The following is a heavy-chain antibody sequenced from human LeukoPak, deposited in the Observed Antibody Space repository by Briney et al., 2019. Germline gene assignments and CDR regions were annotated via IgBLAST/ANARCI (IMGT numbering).Heavy chain of an antibody. J-gene: IGHJ4*02. D-gene: IGHD3-22*01. CDR2: IRYDGSNK. Sequence: GGSLRLSCAASGFTFSSYGMHWVRQAPGKGLEWVSFIRYDGSNKYYADSVKGRFTISRDNAKNSLYLQMNSLRAEDTAVYYCARDLYRIVVVPHYFDYWGQGTLVTVSS. V-gene: IGHV3-30*02. CDR1: GFTFSSYG. CDR3: ARDLYRIVVVPHYFDY.